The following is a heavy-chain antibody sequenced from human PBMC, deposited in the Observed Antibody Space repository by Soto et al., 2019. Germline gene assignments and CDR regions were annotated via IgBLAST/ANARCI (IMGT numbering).Heavy chain of an antibody. CDR1: GGSNIRDGCY. Sequence: PSETLSLTCTVSGGSNIRDGCYWSWIRQHPGKGLEWIAYISYSGSSYSNPSLKSRVTISADTSKNQFSLRLTSVTAADSAVYYCARTDNVGYYPYFGQGTLVTVSA. V-gene: IGHV4-31*02. CDR2: ISYSGSS. CDR3: ARTDNVGYYPY. J-gene: IGHJ4*02. D-gene: IGHD3-3*01.